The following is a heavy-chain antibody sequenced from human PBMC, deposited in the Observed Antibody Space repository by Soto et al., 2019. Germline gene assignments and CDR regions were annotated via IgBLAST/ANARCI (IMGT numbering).Heavy chain of an antibody. V-gene: IGHV4-30-4*01. CDR1: GGSIISGDYY. CDR2: ISYSGTT. J-gene: IGHJ5*02. D-gene: IGHD5-18*01. CDR3: ARGRGYSYGLDP. Sequence: SETLSLTCTVSGGSIISGDYYWSWIRQPPGEGLEWIGFISYSGTTSYSPSLKSRVAISLDTSKNQFSLSLNFVTAADTAVYYCARGRGYSYGLDPWGQGSLVTVSS.